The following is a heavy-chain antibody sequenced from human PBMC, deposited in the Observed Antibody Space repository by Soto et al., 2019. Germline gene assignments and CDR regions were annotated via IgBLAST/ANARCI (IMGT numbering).Heavy chain of an antibody. V-gene: IGHV3-23*01. Sequence: GGSLRLSCAASGFTCSSYDMSWVRQAPGKGLEWVSTILVGGSTHYPDSVKGRFTISRDNSKNTVFLQMNSLTAGDTAVYYCAKATATGGGVLGICGQGTMVTVSS. D-gene: IGHD2-8*02. CDR3: AKATATGGGVLGI. J-gene: IGHJ3*02. CDR2: ILVGGST. CDR1: GFTCSSYD.